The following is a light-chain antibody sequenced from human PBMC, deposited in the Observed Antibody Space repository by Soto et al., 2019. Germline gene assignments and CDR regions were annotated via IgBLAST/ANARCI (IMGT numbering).Light chain of an antibody. CDR3: RSYTSSKTQV. Sequence: QSALTQPASVSGSPGQSITISCTGTSSDVGGYNYVSWYQQHPGKAPKLMIFDVSNRPSGVSDRFSGSKSGNTASLTISGLQTEDEADYYCRSYTSSKTQVFGTGNKVTVL. J-gene: IGLJ1*01. CDR2: DVS. CDR1: SSDVGGYNY. V-gene: IGLV2-14*01.